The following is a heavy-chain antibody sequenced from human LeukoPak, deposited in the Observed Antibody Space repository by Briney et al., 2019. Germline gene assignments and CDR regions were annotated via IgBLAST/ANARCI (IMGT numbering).Heavy chain of an antibody. D-gene: IGHD6-13*01. CDR1: GGSISSGLYY. V-gene: IGHV4-39*02. CDR2: IYYTGGT. Sequence: SETLSLTCTVSGGSISSGLYYWAWIRQPPGKGLEWIGTIYYTGGTYYNPSLESRVTISVDTSKNQLSLSTSSVTAADTAVYYCAREVGSRHYFDSWGQGTLVTVSS. J-gene: IGHJ4*02. CDR3: AREVGSRHYFDS.